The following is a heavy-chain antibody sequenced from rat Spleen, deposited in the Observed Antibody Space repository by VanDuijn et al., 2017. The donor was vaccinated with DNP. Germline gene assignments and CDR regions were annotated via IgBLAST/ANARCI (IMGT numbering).Heavy chain of an antibody. Sequence: EVQLVESGGGLVQPGRSMKLSCAASGFNFNDYWMGWVRQAPGRGLEWLGEIKKDSSTIKYTPSLKDKFTISRDNAQNTLYLQMSRLGSEDTATYYCARHGEYRYNYWFAYWGQGTLVTVSS. CDR3: ARHGEYRYNYWFAY. D-gene: IGHD1-5*01. V-gene: IGHV4-2*01. CDR1: GFNFNDYW. J-gene: IGHJ3*01. CDR2: IKKDSSTI.